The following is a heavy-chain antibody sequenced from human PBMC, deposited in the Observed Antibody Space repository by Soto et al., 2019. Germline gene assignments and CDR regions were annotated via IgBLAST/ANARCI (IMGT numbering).Heavy chain of an antibody. CDR3: ARFSGGSYNTYYFYYGMDV. CDR2: ISAYNGNT. D-gene: IGHD2-15*01. Sequence: ASVKVSCKASGYTFTSYGISWVRQAPGQGLDWMGWISAYNGNTKYAQDLQGRVTMTTDTSTSTAYMELRSLRSDDTAVYYCARFSGGSYNTYYFYYGMDVWGQGTTVTVSS. CDR1: GYTFTSYG. V-gene: IGHV1-18*01. J-gene: IGHJ6*02.